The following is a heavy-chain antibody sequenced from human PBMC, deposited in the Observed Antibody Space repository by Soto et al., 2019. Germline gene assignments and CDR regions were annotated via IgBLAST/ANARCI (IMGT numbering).Heavy chain of an antibody. CDR2: ISGSGGST. Sequence: GGSLRLSCAASGFTFSSYAMSWVRQAPGKGLEWVSAISGSGGSTYYADSVKGRFTISRDNSKNTLYLQMNSLRAEDTAVYYCAKDDDSSGYYPAFCDYWGQGTLVTVSS. CDR1: GFTFSSYA. CDR3: AKDDDSSGYYPAFCDY. D-gene: IGHD3-22*01. J-gene: IGHJ4*02. V-gene: IGHV3-23*01.